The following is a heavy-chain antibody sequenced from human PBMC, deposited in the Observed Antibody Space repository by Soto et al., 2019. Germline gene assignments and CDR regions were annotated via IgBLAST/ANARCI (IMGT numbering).Heavy chain of an antibody. J-gene: IGHJ6*02. Sequence: SETLSLTCAVSGGSISSYYWSWIRQPAGKGLEWIGRIYTSGSTNYNPSLKSRVTMSVDTAKNQFSLKLSSVTAADTAVYYCASAARRGGAYYYYYGMDVWGQGTTVTVSS. CDR1: GGSISSYY. CDR2: IYTSGST. CDR3: ASAARRGGAYYYYYGMDV. V-gene: IGHV4-4*07. D-gene: IGHD6-6*01.